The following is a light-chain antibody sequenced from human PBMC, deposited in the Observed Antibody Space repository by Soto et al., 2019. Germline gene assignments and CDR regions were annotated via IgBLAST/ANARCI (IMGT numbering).Light chain of an antibody. Sequence: QSALTQPASVSGSPGQSITISCTGTSSDVGGYNFVSWYQQHPGKPPKLIIYAVNNRPSGVSDRFSASKSGNTASLTISGLQAEDEADYYCSSYTVSTTLVLFGAGTKLTVL. CDR1: SSDVGGYNF. CDR2: AVN. J-gene: IGLJ3*02. V-gene: IGLV2-14*01. CDR3: SSYTVSTTLVL.